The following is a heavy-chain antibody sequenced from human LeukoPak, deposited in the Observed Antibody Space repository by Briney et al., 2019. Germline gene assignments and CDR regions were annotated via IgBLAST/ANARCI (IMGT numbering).Heavy chain of an antibody. V-gene: IGHV1-46*01. CDR2: INPSGATT. CDR1: RYTFSTYY. Sequence: ASVKVSCKASRYTFSTYYMHWVRQAPGQGLEWVGVINPSGATTTYAQKFQGRVTMTRDTSTSTVYMELSSLRIEDTAMYYCSRDLGGSYNDYWGQGTMVTVSS. D-gene: IGHD1-26*01. CDR3: SRDLGGSYNDY. J-gene: IGHJ4*02.